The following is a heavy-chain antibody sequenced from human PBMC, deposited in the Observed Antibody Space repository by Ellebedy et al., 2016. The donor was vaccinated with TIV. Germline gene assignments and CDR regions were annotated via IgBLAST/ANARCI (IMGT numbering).Heavy chain of an antibody. CDR2: ITDSGST. J-gene: IGHJ6*02. CDR1: GGSLRGHY. Sequence: SETLSLTCGVFGGSLRGHYWSWIRQPPGKGLQWIGEITDSGSTNYNPSLESRVTISVDTSKNQFFLQLNSVTPEDTALYYCARGHKSPYYYDMDVWGQGTTVTVSS. V-gene: IGHV4-34*01. CDR3: ARGHKSPYYYDMDV.